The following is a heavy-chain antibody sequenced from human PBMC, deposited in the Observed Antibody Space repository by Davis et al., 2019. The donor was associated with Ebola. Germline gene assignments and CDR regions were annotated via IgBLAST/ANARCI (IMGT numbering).Heavy chain of an antibody. CDR3: AGGDGLDY. J-gene: IGHJ4*02. CDR2: ISSSSSYI. D-gene: IGHD4-17*01. V-gene: IGHV3-21*01. CDR1: GFTFSSYS. Sequence: GESLKISCAASGFTFSSYSMNWVRQAPGKGLEWVSSISSSSSYIYYADSVKGRFTISRDNAKNSLYLQMNSLRAEDTAVYYCAGGDGLDYWGQGTLVTVSS.